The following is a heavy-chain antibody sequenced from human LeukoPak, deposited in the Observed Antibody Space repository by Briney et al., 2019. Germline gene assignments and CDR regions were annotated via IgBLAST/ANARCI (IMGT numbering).Heavy chain of an antibody. Sequence: GASVKVSCKASGGTFSSYAISWVRQAPGQGLEWMGGIIPIFGTANYAQKFQGRVTITADESTSTAYMELSSLRSGDTAVYYCARALGQYYDSSARYFDYWGQGTLVTVSS. J-gene: IGHJ4*02. CDR3: ARALGQYYDSSARYFDY. CDR2: IIPIFGTA. CDR1: GGTFSSYA. D-gene: IGHD3-22*01. V-gene: IGHV1-69*01.